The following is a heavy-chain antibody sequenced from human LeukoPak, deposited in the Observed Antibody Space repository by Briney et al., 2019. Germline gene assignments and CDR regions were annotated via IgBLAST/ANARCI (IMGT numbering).Heavy chain of an antibody. CDR1: GFSLGTAGMY. D-gene: IGHD3-10*01. CDR3: ARMRFRVTDY. CDR2: IDWDDGK. Sequence: SGPALVKPTQTLTLTCTFSGFSLGTAGMYVSWIRQPPGKALEWVARIDWDDGKYYSTSLKTRLTISKDTSKNQVVLTMTNMDPADTATYWCARMRFRVTDYWGQGTLVTVSS. V-gene: IGHV2-70*11. J-gene: IGHJ4*02.